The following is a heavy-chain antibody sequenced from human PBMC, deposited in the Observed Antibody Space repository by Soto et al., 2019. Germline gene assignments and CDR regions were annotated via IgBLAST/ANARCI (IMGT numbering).Heavy chain of an antibody. CDR3: ARGNYYYDSSGYYPLFDY. CDR2: INAGNGNT. Sequence: GASVKVSCKASGYTFTSYAMHWVRQAPGQRLEWMGWINAGNGNTKYSQKFQGRVTITRDTSASTAYMELSSLGSEDTAVYYCARGNYYYDSSGYYPLFDYWGQGTLVTVSS. V-gene: IGHV1-3*01. J-gene: IGHJ4*02. D-gene: IGHD3-22*01. CDR1: GYTFTSYA.